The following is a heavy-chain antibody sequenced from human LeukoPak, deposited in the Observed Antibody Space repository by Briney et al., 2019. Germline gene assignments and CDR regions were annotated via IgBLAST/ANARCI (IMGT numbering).Heavy chain of an antibody. V-gene: IGHV3-48*01. CDR3: ARDHDWSFDF. CDR1: GFTFSSYS. J-gene: IGHJ4*02. Sequence: PGGSLRLSCAASGFTFSSYSMNWVRQAPGKGLEWLSYISRDSRSIYYADSVKGRFTISRDNAKNSLFLQMNSLRAEDTAVYFCARDHDWSFDFWGQGTLVTVSS. D-gene: IGHD3-9*01. CDR2: ISRDSRSI.